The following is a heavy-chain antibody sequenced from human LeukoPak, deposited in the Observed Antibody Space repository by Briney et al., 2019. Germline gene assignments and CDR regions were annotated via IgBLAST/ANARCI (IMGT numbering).Heavy chain of an antibody. D-gene: IGHD5-18*01. CDR2: INPSGGST. V-gene: IGHV1-46*01. Sequence: ASVKVSCKVSGYTLTELSMHWVRQAPGQGLEWMGIINPSGGSTSYAQKFQGRVTMTRDMSTSTVYMELSSLRSEDTAVYYCARDRDTAMVNPNFDYWGQGTLVTVSS. J-gene: IGHJ4*02. CDR3: ARDRDTAMVNPNFDY. CDR1: GYTLTELS.